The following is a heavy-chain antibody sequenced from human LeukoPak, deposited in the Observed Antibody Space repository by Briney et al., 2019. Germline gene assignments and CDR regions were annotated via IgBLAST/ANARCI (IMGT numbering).Heavy chain of an antibody. CDR1: GVSISSHY. CDR3: ARGYSGYDW. J-gene: IGHJ4*02. V-gene: IGHV4-59*11. Sequence: SETLSLTCTVSGVSISSHYCSWIRQPPRKGLEWIGYIYYSGSTNYNPSLKSRVTISVDTSKNQFSLKLSSVTAADTAVYYCARGYSGYDWWGQGTLVTVSS. D-gene: IGHD5-12*01. CDR2: IYYSGST.